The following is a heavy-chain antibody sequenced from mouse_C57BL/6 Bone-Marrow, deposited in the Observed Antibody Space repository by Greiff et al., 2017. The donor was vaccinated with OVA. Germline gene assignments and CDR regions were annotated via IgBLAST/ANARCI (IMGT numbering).Heavy chain of an antibody. CDR2: INPNNGGT. V-gene: IGHV1-26*01. CDR3: ARSYGVQYYFDY. D-gene: IGHD1-1*02. CDR1: GYTFTDYY. Sequence: VHVKQSGPELVKPGASVKISCKASGYTFTDYYMNWVKQSHGKSLEWIGDINPNNGGTSYNQKFKGKATLTVDKSSSTAYMELRSLTSEDSAVYYCARSYGVQYYFDYWGQGTTLTVSS. J-gene: IGHJ2*01.